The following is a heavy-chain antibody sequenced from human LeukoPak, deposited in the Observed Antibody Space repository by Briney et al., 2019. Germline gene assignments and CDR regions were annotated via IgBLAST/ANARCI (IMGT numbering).Heavy chain of an antibody. CDR2: INPNTGVT. V-gene: IGHV1-2*02. CDR3: ATSFVGGTAYAAMHF. CDR1: GYTFTGYF. J-gene: IGHJ4*02. Sequence: GASVKVSCKASGYTFTGYFMHWVRQAPGQGLEWMGWINPNTGVTDNAQNFQGRVTMTRDTSISTAYMELSRLTSDDTAVYYCATSFVGGTAYAAMHFWGQGTLVTVSS. D-gene: IGHD1-26*01.